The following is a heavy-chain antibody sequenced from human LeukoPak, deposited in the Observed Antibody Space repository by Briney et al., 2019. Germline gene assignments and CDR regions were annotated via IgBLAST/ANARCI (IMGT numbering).Heavy chain of an antibody. CDR1: GGSISSGGYY. J-gene: IGHJ6*02. CDR2: IYYSGNT. Sequence: SQTLSLTCTVSGGSISSGGYYWSWIRQLPGKGLEWIGYIYYSGNTYYNPSLKSRVTISVDTSKNQFSLNLTSVTAADTAVYYCARVSVVYGMDVWGQGTTVTVSS. CDR3: ARVSVVYGMDV. V-gene: IGHV4-31*03.